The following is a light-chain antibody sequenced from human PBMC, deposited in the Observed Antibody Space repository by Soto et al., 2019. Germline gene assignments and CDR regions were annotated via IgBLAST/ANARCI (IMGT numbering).Light chain of an antibody. CDR1: QSVSSY. CDR2: DAS. J-gene: IGKJ4*01. Sequence: EIVLTQSPATLSLSPGEGATLSCRASQSVSSYLAWYQQKPGQAPRLLIYDASNRAAGIPDKFSGSGSGTAFTLNISSLETEDFAVYYCQQRGIWQHNFGGGTKVEIK. V-gene: IGKV3-11*01. CDR3: QQRGIWQHN.